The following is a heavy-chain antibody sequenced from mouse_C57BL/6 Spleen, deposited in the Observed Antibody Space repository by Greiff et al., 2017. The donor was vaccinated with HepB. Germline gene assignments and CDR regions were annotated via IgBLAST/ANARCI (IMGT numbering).Heavy chain of an antibody. V-gene: IGHV1-85*01. CDR2: IYPRDGST. Sequence: QVQLQQSGPELVKPGASVKLSCKASGYTFTSYDINWVKQRPGQGLEWIGWIYPRDGSTKYNEKFKGKAPLTVDTSSSTAYMELHSLTSEDSAVYFCARSPPYYYGSSPWYFDVWGTGTTVTVSS. D-gene: IGHD1-1*01. J-gene: IGHJ1*03. CDR3: ARSPPYYYGSSPWYFDV. CDR1: GYTFTSYD.